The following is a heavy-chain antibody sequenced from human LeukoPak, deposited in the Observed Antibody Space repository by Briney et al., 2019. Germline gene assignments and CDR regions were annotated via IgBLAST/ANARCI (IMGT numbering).Heavy chain of an antibody. V-gene: IGHV3-30*03. Sequence: PGGSLRLSCAASGFTFSNYAMHWVRQAPGKGLEWVAVISDDGSNKYYADSVKGRFTISRDNSMNTLYLQMNSLRAEDTAVYYCARDLGGSYPFDYWGQGIMVTVSS. CDR3: ARDLGGSYPFDY. CDR2: ISDDGSNK. D-gene: IGHD1-26*01. J-gene: IGHJ4*02. CDR1: GFTFSNYA.